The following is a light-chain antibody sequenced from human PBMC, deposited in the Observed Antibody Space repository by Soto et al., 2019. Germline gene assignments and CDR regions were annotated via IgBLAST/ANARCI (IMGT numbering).Light chain of an antibody. CDR3: PQYIKLPIT. CDR2: DAS. J-gene: IGKJ5*01. CDR1: KSVSSN. V-gene: IGKV3-15*01. Sequence: THAPGSLSFSAKYRSALSFRASKSVSSNLAWYQQKPGQAPRLLISDASTRATGIPARFSGSGSGTEFTLTVSSLQSEDFAVYYCPQYIKLPITFGQGTRLEIK.